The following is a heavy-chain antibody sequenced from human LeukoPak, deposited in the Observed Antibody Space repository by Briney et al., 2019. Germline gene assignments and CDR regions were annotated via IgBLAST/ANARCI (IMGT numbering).Heavy chain of an antibody. V-gene: IGHV4-34*01. J-gene: IGHJ6*03. D-gene: IGHD5-18*01. Sequence: SETLSLTCAVYGGSFSGYYWSWIRQPPGKGLEWIGEINHSGSTNYNPSLKSRVTISVDTSKNQFSLKLSSVTAADTAVYYCARAGYSYGYGYYYMDVWGKGTTVTVPS. CDR3: ARAGYSYGYGYYYMDV. CDR2: INHSGST. CDR1: GGSFSGYY.